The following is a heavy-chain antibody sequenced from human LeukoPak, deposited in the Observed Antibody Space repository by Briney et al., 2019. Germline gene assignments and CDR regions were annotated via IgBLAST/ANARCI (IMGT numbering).Heavy chain of an antibody. J-gene: IGHJ4*02. Sequence: GGSLRLSCAASGFTVSDYYMTWIRQAPGKGLGWVSYISFSGSTIYYADSVKGRFIISRDTAKNSLYLQMNSLRAEDTAVYYCVRGMGGGVSNFDYWGQGTLVTVSS. CDR2: ISFSGSTI. CDR1: GFTVSDYY. V-gene: IGHV3-11*04. CDR3: VRGMGGGVSNFDY. D-gene: IGHD3-16*01.